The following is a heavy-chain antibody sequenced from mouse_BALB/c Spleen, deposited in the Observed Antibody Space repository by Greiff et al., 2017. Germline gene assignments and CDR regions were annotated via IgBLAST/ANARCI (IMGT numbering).Heavy chain of an antibody. D-gene: IGHD2-10*02. Sequence: EVQLVESGGGLVKPGGSLKLSCAASGFTFSSYAMSWVRQSPEKRLEWVAEISSGGSYTYYPDTVTGRFTISRDNAKNTLYLEMSSLRSEDTAMYYCARTSYGNYSYWYFDVWGAGTTVTVSS. CDR1: GFTFSSYA. V-gene: IGHV5-9-4*01. CDR3: ARTSYGNYSYWYFDV. CDR2: ISSGGSYT. J-gene: IGHJ1*01.